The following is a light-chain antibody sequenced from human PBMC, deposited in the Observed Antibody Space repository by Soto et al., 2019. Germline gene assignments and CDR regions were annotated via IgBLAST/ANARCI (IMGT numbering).Light chain of an antibody. CDR3: QQYIVHL. J-gene: IGKJ1*01. V-gene: IGKV1-5*01. CDR1: QSIYRW. Sequence: DVQMTQSPSPLSAFVGDRVTITCRASQSIYRWLAWYQQKPGKAPKLLIYDASDLASGVPSRFSGSGSGTEFTLTISSLQPEDFATYYCQQYIVHLFGQGPNVEIK. CDR2: DAS.